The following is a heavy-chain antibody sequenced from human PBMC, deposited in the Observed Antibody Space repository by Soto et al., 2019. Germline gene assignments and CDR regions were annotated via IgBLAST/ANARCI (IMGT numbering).Heavy chain of an antibody. CDR2: IIPILGIA. CDR3: ARVISPGPPENWFDP. CDR1: GGTFSSYT. J-gene: IGHJ5*02. Sequence: SVKVSCKASGGTFSSYTISWVRQAPGQGLEWMGRIIPILGIANYAQKFQGRVTITADKSTSTAYMELSSLRSEDTAVYYCARVISPGPPENWFDPWGQGTLVTVSS. V-gene: IGHV1-69*02.